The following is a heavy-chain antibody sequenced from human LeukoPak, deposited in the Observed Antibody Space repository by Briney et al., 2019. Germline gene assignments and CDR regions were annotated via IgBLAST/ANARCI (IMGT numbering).Heavy chain of an antibody. CDR3: ARVAEDCSSTSCYAGVDY. CDR1: GGSFSSYY. V-gene: IGHV4-59*08. CDR2: IYYSGST. J-gene: IGHJ4*02. D-gene: IGHD2-2*01. Sequence: KPSETLSLTCTVSGGSFSSYYWSWIRQPPGKGLEWIGYIYYSGSTNYNPSLKSQITISVDTSKNHFSLKLSSVTAADTAVYYCARVAEDCSSTSCYAGVDYWGQGTLVTVSS.